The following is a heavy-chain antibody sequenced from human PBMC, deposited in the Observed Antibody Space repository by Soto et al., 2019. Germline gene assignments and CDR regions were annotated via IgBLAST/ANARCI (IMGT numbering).Heavy chain of an antibody. CDR1: GYSISSGSY. Sequence: SETLSLTCTVSGYSISSGSYWGWIRQPPGKGPEWIASIYHGGTTFYNPSLKSRITISVDTSHNQFSLNLRSVTAADTAVYYCARAHVVVVAGSTFDYWGHGTLVTVSS. J-gene: IGHJ4*01. CDR2: IYHGGTT. CDR3: ARAHVVVVAGSTFDY. V-gene: IGHV4-38-2*02. D-gene: IGHD2-21*02.